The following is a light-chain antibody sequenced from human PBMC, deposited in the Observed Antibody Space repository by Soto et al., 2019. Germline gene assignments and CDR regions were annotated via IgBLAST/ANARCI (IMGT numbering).Light chain of an antibody. CDR1: HSLLYSNAYNY. CDR3: MQGRESLT. Sequence: VMTQSPLSLPVTPGEPASMSCRSSHSLLYSNAYNYIDWYLQKPGQSPQLLIYLGSHRASGVPDRFSGSGSGTNFTLKINRVEAEDVGIYYCMQGRESLTFGQGTRLEI. CDR2: LGS. J-gene: IGKJ5*01. V-gene: IGKV2-28*01.